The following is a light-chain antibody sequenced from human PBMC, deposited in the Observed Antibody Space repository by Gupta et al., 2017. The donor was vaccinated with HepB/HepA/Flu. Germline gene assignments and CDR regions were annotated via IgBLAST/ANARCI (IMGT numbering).Light chain of an antibody. CDR3: MQALQTPCT. V-gene: IGKV2-28*01. CDR1: QSLLHSNGYNY. J-gene: IGKJ1*01. Sequence: DIVLTQSPLPLPVTPGEPASISCRSSQSLLHSNGYNYLDWYLQKPGQSPQLLIYLGSNRASGVPDRFSGSGSGTDFTLKISRVEAEDVGVYYCMQALQTPCTFGQGTKVEIK. CDR2: LGS.